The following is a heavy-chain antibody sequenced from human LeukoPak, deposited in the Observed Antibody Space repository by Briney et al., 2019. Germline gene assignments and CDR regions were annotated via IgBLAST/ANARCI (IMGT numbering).Heavy chain of an antibody. CDR3: AKNGRYSSPNWFDP. CDR2: INSDGSST. CDR1: GFTFSSYW. V-gene: IGHV3-74*01. J-gene: IGHJ5*02. Sequence: GSLRLSCAASGFTFSSYWMHWVRQAPGKGLVWVSRINSDGSSTSYADSVKGRFTISRDNAKNTLYLQMNSLRAEDTAVYYCAKNGRYSSPNWFDPWGQGTLVTVSS. D-gene: IGHD6-13*01.